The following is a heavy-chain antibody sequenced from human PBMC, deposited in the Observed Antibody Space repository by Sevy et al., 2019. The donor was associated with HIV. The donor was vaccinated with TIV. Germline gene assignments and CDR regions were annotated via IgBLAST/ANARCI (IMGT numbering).Heavy chain of an antibody. Sequence: GGSLGLSCAASGFTFSNYALNWVRQVPGKGLEWVSTISGSGFNTYYGDSVKGRFTISRDNSKNTLYLQMSSLSPEDTALYYCAKDRFDGSGYYPEGAFDIWGQGTKVTVSS. CDR3: AKDRFDGSGYYPEGAFDI. D-gene: IGHD3-22*01. CDR2: ISGSGFNT. V-gene: IGHV3-23*01. CDR1: GFTFSNYA. J-gene: IGHJ3*02.